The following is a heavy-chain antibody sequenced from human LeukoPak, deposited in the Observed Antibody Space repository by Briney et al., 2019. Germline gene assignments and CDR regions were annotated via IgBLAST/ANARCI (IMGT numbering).Heavy chain of an antibody. CDR1: GGSISSYY. J-gene: IGHJ2*01. CDR2: IYYSGST. CDR3: ARDVALYYYDSSGQGYFDL. D-gene: IGHD3-22*01. V-gene: IGHV4-59*01. Sequence: SETLSLTCTVSGGSISSYYWSWIRQPPGKGLEWIGYIYYSGSTNYNPSLKSRVTISVDTSKNQFSLKLSSVTAADTAVYYCARDVALYYYDSSGQGYFDLWGRGTLVTVSS.